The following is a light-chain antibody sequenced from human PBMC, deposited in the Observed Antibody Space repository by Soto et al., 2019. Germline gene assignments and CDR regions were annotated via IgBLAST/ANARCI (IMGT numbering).Light chain of an antibody. V-gene: IGKV1-5*03. CDR1: QSINYW. CDR2: QTS. Sequence: DIQLTQSPSTLSASVGDRFTITCRASQSINYWLAWYQQKPGKAPKLMIYQTSTLQGGVPSRFSGIGSGTDGTITISSLEPEDGAVYDGQQRSNWKYTFGQGTRLEIK. J-gene: IGKJ5*01. CDR3: QQRSNWKYT.